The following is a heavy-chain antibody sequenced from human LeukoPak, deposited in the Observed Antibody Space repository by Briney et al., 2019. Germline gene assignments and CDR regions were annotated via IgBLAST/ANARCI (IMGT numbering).Heavy chain of an antibody. Sequence: PSGTLSLTCSVSGYSISDGYYWGWSRQPPGKGLEWIGIIYRSGITYYNPSLESRVTISVDTSKNQFSLKLRSVTAADTAVYYCTRDRNGGDYYYMDVWGKGTTVTVSS. CDR2: IYRSGIT. CDR3: TRDRNGGDYYYMDV. CDR1: GYSISDGYY. V-gene: IGHV4-38-2*02. D-gene: IGHD2-8*01. J-gene: IGHJ6*03.